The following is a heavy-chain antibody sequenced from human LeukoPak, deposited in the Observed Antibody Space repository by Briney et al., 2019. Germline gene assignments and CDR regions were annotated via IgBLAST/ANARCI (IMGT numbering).Heavy chain of an antibody. CDR2: ISSSSSYI. D-gene: IGHD5-24*01. Sequence: PGGSLGLSCAASGFTFSSYSMNWVRQAPGKGLEWVSSISSSSSYIYYADSVKGRFTISRDNAKNSLYLQMNSLRAEDTAVYYCARGRDGYNNQGFDYWGQGTLVTVSS. J-gene: IGHJ4*02. CDR3: ARGRDGYNNQGFDY. CDR1: GFTFSSYS. V-gene: IGHV3-21*01.